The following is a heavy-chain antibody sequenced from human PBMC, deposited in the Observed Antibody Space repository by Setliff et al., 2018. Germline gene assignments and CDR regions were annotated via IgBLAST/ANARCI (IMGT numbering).Heavy chain of an antibody. Sequence: GSLRLSCAASGFTFSSYWMHWVRQAPGKGLVWVSRINSDGSSTSYADSVKGRFTISRDNAKNTLYLQMNSLRAEDTAVYYCARDGGLLQFLEWSRSYMDVWGKGTTVTVS. V-gene: IGHV3-74*01. CDR2: INSDGSST. CDR1: GFTFSSYW. D-gene: IGHD3-3*01. J-gene: IGHJ6*03. CDR3: ARDGGLLQFLEWSRSYMDV.